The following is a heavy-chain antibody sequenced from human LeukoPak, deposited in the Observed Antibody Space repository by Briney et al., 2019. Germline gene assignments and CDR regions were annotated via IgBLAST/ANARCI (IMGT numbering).Heavy chain of an antibody. D-gene: IGHD3-22*01. Sequence: SQTLSLTCTVSGGSISSGSYYSSWIRQPAGKGLEWIGRIYTSGSTNYNPSLKSRVTISVDTSKNQFSLKLSPVTAADTAVYYCARSNYYDSSGYSLFDYWGQGTLVTVSS. CDR3: ARSNYYDSSGYSLFDY. J-gene: IGHJ4*02. CDR1: GGSISSGSYY. CDR2: IYTSGST. V-gene: IGHV4-61*02.